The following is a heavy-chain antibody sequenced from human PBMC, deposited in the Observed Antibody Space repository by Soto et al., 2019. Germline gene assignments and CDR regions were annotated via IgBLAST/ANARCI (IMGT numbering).Heavy chain of an antibody. CDR2: IYSGGST. V-gene: IGHV3-66*01. CDR3: ARGPLPAARDCTNGVCYLPYYYYYMDV. CDR1: GFTVSSNY. D-gene: IGHD2-8*01. J-gene: IGHJ6*03. Sequence: GGSLRLSCAASGFTVSSNYMSWVRQAPGKGLEWVSVIYSGGSTYYADSVKGRFTISRDNSKNTLYLQMNSLRAEDTAVYYCARGPLPAARDCTNGVCYLPYYYYYMDVWGKGTTVTVSS.